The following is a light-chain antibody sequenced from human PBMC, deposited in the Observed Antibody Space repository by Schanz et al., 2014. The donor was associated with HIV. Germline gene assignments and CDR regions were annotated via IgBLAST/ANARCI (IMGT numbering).Light chain of an antibody. V-gene: IGKV1-39*01. CDR2: AAS. J-gene: IGKJ5*01. Sequence: DIQMTQSPSSLSASVGDRVTITCRASQSISSYLNWYQQKPGKAPKLLIYAASSLQSGVPSRFSGSASGTDFTLTISSLQPEDFATYYCQQSHSTPPTFGQGTRLETK. CDR3: QQSHSTPPT. CDR1: QSISSY.